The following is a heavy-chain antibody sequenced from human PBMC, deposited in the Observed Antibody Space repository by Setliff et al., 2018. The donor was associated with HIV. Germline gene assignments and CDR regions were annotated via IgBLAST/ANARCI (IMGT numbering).Heavy chain of an antibody. V-gene: IGHV4-59*01. CDR1: GGSISNYY. CDR3: ARAGDGSPFYYYYYMDV. Sequence: PSETLSLTCTVSGGSISNYYWSWIRQPPGKGLQWIGYIYYSGSTNYNPSLKSRVTISVDTSKNQFSLKLSPVTAADTAVYYCARAGDGSPFYYYYYMDVWGKGTTVTVSS. D-gene: IGHD1-26*01. J-gene: IGHJ6*03. CDR2: IYYSGST.